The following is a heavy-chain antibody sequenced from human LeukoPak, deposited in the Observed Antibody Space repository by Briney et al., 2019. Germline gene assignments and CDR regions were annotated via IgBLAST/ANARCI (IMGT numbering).Heavy chain of an antibody. V-gene: IGHV3-23*01. D-gene: IGHD1-26*01. CDR3: AKGPGGFYSGSYYGGDY. CDR1: GFTFSSYA. J-gene: IGHJ4*02. Sequence: GGSLRLSCAASGFTFSSYAMSWVRQAPGKGLEWVSGISGSGGSTYYADSVKGRFTISRDNSKNTLYLQMNSLRAEDTAVYYCAKGPGGFYSGSYYGGDYWGQGTLVTVSS. CDR2: ISGSGGST.